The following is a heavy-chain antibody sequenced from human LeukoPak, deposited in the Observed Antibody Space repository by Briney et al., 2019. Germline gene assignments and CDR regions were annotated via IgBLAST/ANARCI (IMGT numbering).Heavy chain of an antibody. CDR1: GGSFSGYY. D-gene: IGHD2-2*02. CDR2: INHSGST. J-gene: IGHJ5*02. Sequence: SETLSLTCAVYGGSFSGYYWSWIRQPPGKGLEWIGEINHSGSTNYNPSLKSRVTISVDTSKNQFSLKLSSVTAADTAVYYRARGIIVVVPAAIRFDPWGQGTLVTVSS. V-gene: IGHV4-34*01. CDR3: ARGIIVVVPAAIRFDP.